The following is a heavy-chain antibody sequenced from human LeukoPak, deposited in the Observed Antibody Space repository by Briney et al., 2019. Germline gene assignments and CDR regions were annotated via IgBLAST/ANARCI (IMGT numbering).Heavy chain of an antibody. CDR2: IYTSGST. J-gene: IGHJ5*02. D-gene: IGHD6-13*01. CDR1: GGSISTNNYF. V-gene: IGHV4-39*07. Sequence: SETLSLTCTVSGGSISTNNYFWGWIRQSPGKGLEWIGRIYTSGSTNYNPSLKSRVTMSVDTSKNQFSLKLSSVTAADTAVYYCARDLHSENWFDPWGQGTLVTVSS. CDR3: ARDLHSENWFDP.